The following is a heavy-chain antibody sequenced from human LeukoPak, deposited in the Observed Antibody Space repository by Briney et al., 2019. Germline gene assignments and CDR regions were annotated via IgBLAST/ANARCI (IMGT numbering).Heavy chain of an antibody. V-gene: IGHV3-33*01. D-gene: IGHD2-15*01. CDR1: GFTFSSYG. CDR2: IWYDGSNK. CDR3: ARDPCGYCSGGGCYSCSGTDV. J-gene: IGHJ6*02. Sequence: PGGSLRLSCAASGFTFSSYGMHWVRQAPGKGLEWVAVIWYDGSNKYYADSVKGRFTISRDNSKNTLYLQMNSLRAEDTAVYYCARDPCGYCSGGGCYSCSGTDVWGQGTTVTVSS.